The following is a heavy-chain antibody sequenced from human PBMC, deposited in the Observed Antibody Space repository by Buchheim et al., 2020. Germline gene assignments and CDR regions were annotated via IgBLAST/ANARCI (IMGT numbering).Heavy chain of an antibody. D-gene: IGHD4-17*01. CDR2: IIHDGSEK. J-gene: IGHJ5*02. CDR3: AVTNWFNP. V-gene: IGHV3-7*01. CDR1: GFTFSDYW. Sequence: EVQVVESGGGLVQPGGSLRLSCAASGFTFSDYWMSWVRQAPGKGLEWVANIIHDGSEKYYVDSVKGRVSISRDNARTILYLQMNSLRVEDTAVYYCAVTNWFNPWGQGTL.